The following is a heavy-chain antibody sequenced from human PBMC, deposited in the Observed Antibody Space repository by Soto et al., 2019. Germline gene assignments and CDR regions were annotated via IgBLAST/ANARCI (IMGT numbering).Heavy chain of an antibody. V-gene: IGHV3-23*01. J-gene: IGHJ5*02. CDR3: AKAGYGSDVLWWFGP. CDR1: GFTFSSYA. Sequence: GGSLRLSCAASGFTFSSYAMSWLRQAPGRGLEWVSAVSSSSDNTYYADSVKGRFTISRGNSKNTLYLQMNSLRAEDTATYYCAKAGYGSDVLWWFGPWGLGXLVTVYS. D-gene: IGHD5-12*01. CDR2: VSSSSDNT.